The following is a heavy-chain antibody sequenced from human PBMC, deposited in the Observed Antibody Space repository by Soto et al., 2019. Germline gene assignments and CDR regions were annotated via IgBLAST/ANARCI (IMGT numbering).Heavy chain of an antibody. V-gene: IGHV1-3*01. J-gene: IGHJ6*02. CDR3: ARWRAPYGMDV. CDR1: GYTFTSYA. Sequence: QVQLVQSGAEVKKPGASVKVSCKASGYTFTSYAMHWVRQAPGQRLEWMGWINAGNGNTKYSQKFQGRVTITSDTSASTAYMELSSLRSEDTAVYYCARWRAPYGMDVWGQGTTVTVSS. CDR2: INAGNGNT.